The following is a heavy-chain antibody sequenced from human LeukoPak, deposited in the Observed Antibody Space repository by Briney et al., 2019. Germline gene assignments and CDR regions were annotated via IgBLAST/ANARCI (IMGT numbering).Heavy chain of an antibody. D-gene: IGHD1-26*01. V-gene: IGHV3-23*01. CDR2: ISGSGGGT. Sequence: GGSLRLSCAVSGFTFSSYAMSWVRQAPGKGLEWVSAISGSGGGTFYADSVKGRFTISRDNSKNTLYLQMNRLRAEDTAVYYCARVSGSYSLYYYMDVWGKGTTVTVSS. J-gene: IGHJ6*03. CDR3: ARVSGSYSLYYYMDV. CDR1: GFTFSSYA.